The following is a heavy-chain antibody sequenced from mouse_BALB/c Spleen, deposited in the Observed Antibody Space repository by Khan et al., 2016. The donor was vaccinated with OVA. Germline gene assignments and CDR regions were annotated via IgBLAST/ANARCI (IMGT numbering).Heavy chain of an antibody. CDR2: ISPGSGTP. CDR1: GYTFTSYG. CDR3: ASENDFGSSHYSMDY. D-gene: IGHD1-1*01. V-gene: IGHV1S41*01. Sequence: DLVKSGASVKLSCKASGYTFTSYGINWIKQRPGQGLEWIGRISPGSGTPYYNEMFKGKATLPVDTSSSTAVIQVSSLSYEDSAVYFCASENDFGSSHYSMDYCGPGTSVTASS. J-gene: IGHJ4*01.